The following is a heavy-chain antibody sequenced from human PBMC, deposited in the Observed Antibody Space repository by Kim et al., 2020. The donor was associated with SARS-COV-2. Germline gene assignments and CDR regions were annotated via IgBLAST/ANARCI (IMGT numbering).Heavy chain of an antibody. D-gene: IGHD6-19*01. J-gene: IGHJ1*01. V-gene: IGHV3-7*05. Sequence: GGSLRLSCAASGFTPTIHWMNWVRQTPGKGLEWVASIKHDGSETKYVDSVKGRFTISRDSARNSIYLQMNSLRAEDTAVYYCARGSGWLIEHWGQGTLVTVSS. CDR1: GFTPTIHW. CDR3: ARGSGWLIEH. CDR2: IKHDGSET.